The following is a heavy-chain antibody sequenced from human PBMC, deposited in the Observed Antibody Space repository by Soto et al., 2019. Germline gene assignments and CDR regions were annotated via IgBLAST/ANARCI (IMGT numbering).Heavy chain of an antibody. CDR1: GFTFSSYA. CDR2: ISYDGSNK. J-gene: IGHJ5*02. V-gene: IGHV3-30-3*01. CDR3: ARPSYSSGWYPSWFDP. D-gene: IGHD6-19*01. Sequence: PGGSLRLSCAASGFTFSSYAMHWVRQAPGKGLEWVAVISYDGSNKYCADSVKGRFTISRDNSKNTLYLQMNSLRAEDTAVYYCARPSYSSGWYPSWFDPWGQGTLVTAPQ.